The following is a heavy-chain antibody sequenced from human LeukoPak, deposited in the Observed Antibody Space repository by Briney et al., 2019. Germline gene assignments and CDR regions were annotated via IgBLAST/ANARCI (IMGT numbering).Heavy chain of an antibody. CDR2: INPNSGGT. CDR3: ARDGTGVYNLVQY. V-gene: IGHV1-2*02. J-gene: IGHJ4*02. D-gene: IGHD5-24*01. CDR1: GYTFTGYY. Sequence: GASVKESCKASGYTFTGYYMHWVRQAPGQGLEWMGWINPNSGGTNYAQKFQGRVTMTRDTSISAVYMELSRLRSDDTAVYYCARDGTGVYNLVQYWGQGTVDRVSS.